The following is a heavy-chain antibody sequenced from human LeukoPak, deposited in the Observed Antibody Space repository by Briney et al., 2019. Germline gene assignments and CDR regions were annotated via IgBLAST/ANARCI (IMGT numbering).Heavy chain of an antibody. CDR2: IIPILGIA. Sequence: ASVKVSCKASGGTFSSYTISWVRQAPGQGLEWMGRIIPILGIANYAQKFQGRVTITADKSTSTAYMELSSLRSEDTAVYYCASETYYEFWSGYQRDYWGQGTLVTVSS. CDR3: ASETYYEFWSGYQRDY. CDR1: GGTFSSYT. J-gene: IGHJ4*02. V-gene: IGHV1-69*02. D-gene: IGHD3-3*01.